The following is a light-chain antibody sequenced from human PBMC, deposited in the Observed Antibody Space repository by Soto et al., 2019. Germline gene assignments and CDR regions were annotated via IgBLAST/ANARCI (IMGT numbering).Light chain of an antibody. CDR2: DVS. Sequence: QSALTQPASVSGSPGQSITISCTGTSSDVGSYNYVSWYQQYPGKAPKLMIYDVSHRPSGVSSRFSGSKSGNTASLTISGLPAEDEADYYCHSYTGSSTLDFGTGTKLTVL. CDR3: HSYTGSSTLD. V-gene: IGLV2-14*01. J-gene: IGLJ1*01. CDR1: SSDVGSYNY.